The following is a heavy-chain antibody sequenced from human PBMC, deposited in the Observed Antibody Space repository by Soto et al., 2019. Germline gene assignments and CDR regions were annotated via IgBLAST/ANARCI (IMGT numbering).Heavy chain of an antibody. D-gene: IGHD3-22*01. V-gene: IGHV3-11*01. Sequence: PGGSLRLSCAASGFTFSDYYMSWIRQAPGKGLEWVSYISSSGSTIYYADPVKGRFTISRGNAKNSLYLQMNSLRAEDTAVYYCASDSGYYPGVYGMDVWGQVTTVTV. CDR2: ISSSGSTI. J-gene: IGHJ6*02. CDR1: GFTFSDYY. CDR3: ASDSGYYPGVYGMDV.